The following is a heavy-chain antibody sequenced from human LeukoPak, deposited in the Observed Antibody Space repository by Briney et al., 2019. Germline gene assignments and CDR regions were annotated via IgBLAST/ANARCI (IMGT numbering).Heavy chain of an antibody. Sequence: GGSLRLSCVGSGFNFGNYWMTWVRQAPGKGLEWVANINRDGSVKNYVDSVKGRFTISRDKAKSSLFLQANSPRAEDTAVYYCASYYDSSGAPFDYWGQGTLVTVSS. CDR3: ASYYDSSGAPFDY. V-gene: IGHV3-7*01. D-gene: IGHD3-22*01. J-gene: IGHJ4*02. CDR1: GFNFGNYW. CDR2: INRDGSVK.